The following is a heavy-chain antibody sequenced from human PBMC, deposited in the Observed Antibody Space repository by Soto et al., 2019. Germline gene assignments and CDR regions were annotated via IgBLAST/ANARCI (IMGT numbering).Heavy chain of an antibody. D-gene: IGHD1-26*01. CDR3: ARGDPATYIRLAFDY. CDR2: ISTYSGNT. Sequence: QVQLVQSGAEVKKPGASVTVYCKASGYTFTTYGISWVRQAPGQGLEWMGWISTYSGNTGYAQKLQGRVTMTRDTSTSIVYMELRSLRSDDTAVYYCARGDPATYIRLAFDYWGQGTLVTVSS. CDR1: GYTFTTYG. J-gene: IGHJ4*02. V-gene: IGHV1-18*04.